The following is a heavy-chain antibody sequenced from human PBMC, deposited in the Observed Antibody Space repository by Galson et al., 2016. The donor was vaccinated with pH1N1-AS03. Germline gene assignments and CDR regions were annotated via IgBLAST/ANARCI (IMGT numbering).Heavy chain of an antibody. V-gene: IGHV3-48*01. CDR3: ARSVQYSFDY. Sequence: SLRLSCAASGFNFNVYSMNWVRQAPGKGLEWISYMTSDMRTIKYADSVKGRFTISRDNARNSLFLQMNSLRGEDTAIYYCARSVQYSFDYWGQGTLVTVSS. CDR2: MTSDMRTI. CDR1: GFNFNVYS. J-gene: IGHJ4*02. D-gene: IGHD5/OR15-5a*01.